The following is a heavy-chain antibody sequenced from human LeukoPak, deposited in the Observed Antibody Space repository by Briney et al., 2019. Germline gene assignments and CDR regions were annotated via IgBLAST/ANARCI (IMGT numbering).Heavy chain of an antibody. D-gene: IGHD6-6*01. CDR3: ATYSSSSGTHYYYMDV. CDR2: ISSSSSYI. V-gene: IGHV3-21*01. Sequence: GGSLRLSCAASGFTFSSYSMNWVRQAPGKGLEWVSSISSSSSYIYYADSVKGRFTISRDNAKNSLYLQMNSLRAEDTAVYYCATYSSSSGTHYYYMDVWGKGTTVTVSS. CDR1: GFTFSSYS. J-gene: IGHJ6*03.